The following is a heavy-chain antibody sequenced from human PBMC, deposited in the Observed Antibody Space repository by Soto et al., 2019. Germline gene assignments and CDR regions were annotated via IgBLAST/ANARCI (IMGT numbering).Heavy chain of an antibody. CDR1: GASISGYY. D-gene: IGHD4-17*01. CDR2: INHSGST. V-gene: IGHV4-34*01. CDR3: ARGPDYVAFDI. J-gene: IGHJ3*02. Sequence: SDTLSLTCAVYGASISGYYWSWIRQPPGKGLEWIGEINHSGSTNYNPSLKSRVTISVDTSKNQFSLKLSSVTAADTAVYYCARGPDYVAFDIWGQGTMVTVSS.